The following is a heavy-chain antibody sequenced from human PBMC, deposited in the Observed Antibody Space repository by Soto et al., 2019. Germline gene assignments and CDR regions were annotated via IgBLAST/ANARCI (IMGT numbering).Heavy chain of an antibody. V-gene: IGHV4-34*01. CDR1: GGSFSGYY. J-gene: IGHJ4*02. D-gene: IGHD3-10*01. CDR3: ARATMVRGKGNKFDY. CDR2: INHSGST. Sequence: QVQLQQWGAGLLKPSETLSLTCAVYGGSFSGYYWSWIRQPPGKGLEWIGEINHSGSTNYNPSLKSRVTISVDTSKNQFSLKLNSVTAADTAVYYCARATMVRGKGNKFDYWGQGTLVTVSS.